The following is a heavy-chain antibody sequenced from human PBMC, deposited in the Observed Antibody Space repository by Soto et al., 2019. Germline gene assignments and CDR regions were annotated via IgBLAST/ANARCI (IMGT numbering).Heavy chain of an antibody. CDR2: VYFTGST. Sequence: SETLSLTCTVTGDSMNSHYWSWLRQPPGKALEWMGYVYFTGSTNYSPSIESRLTILVDTSKNQFSLKLTSVTAADTAVYYCASFPVIPGRDSPLIFDYWGQGTLVTVSS. D-gene: IGHD3-22*01. CDR3: ASFPVIPGRDSPLIFDY. CDR1: GDSMNSHY. V-gene: IGHV4-59*08. J-gene: IGHJ4*01.